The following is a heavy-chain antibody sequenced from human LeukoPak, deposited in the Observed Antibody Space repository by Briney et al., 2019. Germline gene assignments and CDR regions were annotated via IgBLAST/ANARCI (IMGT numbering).Heavy chain of an antibody. CDR1: GFTFSSYA. CDR2: ISGSGGGT. CDR3: AKGEQWLVLYFQH. J-gene: IGHJ1*01. D-gene: IGHD6-19*01. Sequence: GGSLRLSCAVSGFTFSSYAMSWVRQAPGNGLEWVAAISGSGGGTDYADSVKGRFTISRVNSNNTLYLHMNGLRAEHTAVYYCAKGEQWLVLYFQHWGQGTLVTVSS. V-gene: IGHV3-23*01.